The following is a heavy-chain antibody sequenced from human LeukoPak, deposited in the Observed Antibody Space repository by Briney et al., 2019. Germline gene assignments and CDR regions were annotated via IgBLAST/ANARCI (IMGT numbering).Heavy chain of an antibody. J-gene: IGHJ4*02. CDR1: GGSISSHY. V-gene: IGHV4-59*11. CDR3: ARARGTYSGSSPFDY. D-gene: IGHD1-26*01. Sequence: SETLSLTCTVSGGSISSHYWSWIRQPPGKGLEWIGYMYYSGSTKYNSSLKSRVTISVDTSKNQFSLKLSSVTAADTAVYYCARARGTYSGSSPFDYWGQGTLVTVSS. CDR2: MYYSGST.